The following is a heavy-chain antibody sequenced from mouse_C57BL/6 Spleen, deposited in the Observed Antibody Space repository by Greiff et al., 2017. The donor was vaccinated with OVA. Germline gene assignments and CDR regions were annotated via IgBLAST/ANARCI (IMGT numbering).Heavy chain of an antibody. CDR2: LDPSDSYT. CDR1: GYTFTSYW. Sequence: VQLQQPGAELVMPGASVKLSCKASGYTFTSYWMHWVKQRPGQGLEWIGELDPSDSYTNYNQKFKGKSTLTVDKSSSTAYMQLSSLTSEDSAVYYCARGGLHYAMDYWGQGTSVTVSS. J-gene: IGHJ4*01. CDR3: ARGGLHYAMDY. D-gene: IGHD2-4*01. V-gene: IGHV1-69*01.